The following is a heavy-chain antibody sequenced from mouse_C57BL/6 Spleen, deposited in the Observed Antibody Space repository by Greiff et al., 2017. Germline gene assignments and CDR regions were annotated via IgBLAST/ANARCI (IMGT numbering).Heavy chain of an antibody. J-gene: IGHJ4*01. CDR1: GYTFTSYG. V-gene: IGHV1-81*01. CDR3: TKGWVSNMVSTESSRDF. CDR2: IYPRSGNT. D-gene: IGHD2-2*01. Sequence: VQLQQSGAELARPGASVKLSCKASGYTFTSYGISWVKQRTGQGLEWIGEIYPRSGNTYYNEKFKGKATLTADKSSSTAYMELRSLTSEDSAVYFCTKGWVSNMVSTESSRDFGGQGTSVTVSS.